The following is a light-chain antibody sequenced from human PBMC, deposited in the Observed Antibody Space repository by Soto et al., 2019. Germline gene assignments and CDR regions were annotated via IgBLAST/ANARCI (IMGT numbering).Light chain of an antibody. J-gene: IGKJ5*01. CDR1: EDISSY. Sequence: IQLTQSPSSPSASVGDRVTFTCRASEDISSYLAWYQQKPGTAPKLLIYAASALHSGVPSRFSGSGSGTDFTLTISSLQPEDFAIYFCQQLKNYPITFGQGTRLEIK. V-gene: IGKV1-9*01. CDR2: AAS. CDR3: QQLKNYPIT.